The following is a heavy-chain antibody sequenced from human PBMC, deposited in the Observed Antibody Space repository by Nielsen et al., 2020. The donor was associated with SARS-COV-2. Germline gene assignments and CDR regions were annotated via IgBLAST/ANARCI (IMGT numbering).Heavy chain of an antibody. D-gene: IGHD3-10*01. J-gene: IGHJ2*01. Sequence: WIRQPPGKGLEWVAVISYDGSNKYYADSVKGRFTISRDNSKNTLYLQMNSLRAEDTAVYYCAKGRITMVRGADDWHFDLWGRGTLVTVSS. CDR3: AKGRITMVRGADDWHFDL. CDR2: ISYDGSNK. V-gene: IGHV3-30*18.